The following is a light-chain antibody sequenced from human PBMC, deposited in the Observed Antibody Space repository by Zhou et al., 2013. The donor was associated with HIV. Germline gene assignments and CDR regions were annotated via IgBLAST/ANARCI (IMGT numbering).Light chain of an antibody. CDR2: GAS. CDR3: QQYGTSPYT. J-gene: IGKJ2*01. V-gene: IGKV3-20*01. Sequence: EIVLTQSPGTLSLSPGERATLSCRASQSVSSSYLAWYQQKPGQAPRLLIYGASTRATGVPARFTGSGSGTGFTLTISRLEPEDFAVYSCQQYGTSPYTFGQGTKLEI. CDR1: QSVSSSY.